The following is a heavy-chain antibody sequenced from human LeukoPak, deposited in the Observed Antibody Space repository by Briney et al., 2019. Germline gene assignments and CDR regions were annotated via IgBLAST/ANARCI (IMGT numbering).Heavy chain of an antibody. CDR3: VRDAPYNYFDY. J-gene: IGHJ4*02. V-gene: IGHV3-66*01. CDR2: IYSGGDT. CDR1: GFTISSKF. D-gene: IGHD4-11*01. Sequence: GGSLRLSCAASGFTISSKFMSWVRQAPGKGLEWVSVIYSGGDTYYADSVKGRLTISRDESKNMLYLQMNSLRAEDTAVYYCVRDAPYNYFDYWGQGSLVTVSS.